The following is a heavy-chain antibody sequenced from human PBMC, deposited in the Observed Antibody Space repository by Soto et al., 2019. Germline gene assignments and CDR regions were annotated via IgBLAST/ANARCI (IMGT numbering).Heavy chain of an antibody. CDR3: ARSAVRGIYYYYYGMDV. J-gene: IGHJ6*02. CDR2: ISHSGST. V-gene: IGHV4-34*01. CDR1: GGSFSGYY. D-gene: IGHD3-10*01. Sequence: SETLSLTCAVYGGSFSGYYWSWIRQPPGKGLEWIGEISHSGSTNYNPSLKSRVTISVDTSKNQFSLKLSSVTAADTAVYYCARSAVRGIYYYYYGMDVWGQGTTVTVS.